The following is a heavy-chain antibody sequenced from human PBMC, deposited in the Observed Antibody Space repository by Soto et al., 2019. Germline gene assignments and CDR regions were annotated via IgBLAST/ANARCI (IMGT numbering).Heavy chain of an antibody. CDR2: ISHSGST. CDR3: ATRLSGGNYYGMGV. V-gene: IGHV4-34*01. CDR1: GGSFSGYY. D-gene: IGHD2-15*01. J-gene: IGHJ6*02. Sequence: QVQLQQWGAGLLKPSETLSLTCAVYGGSFSGYYWIWIRQPPGKGLEWIGEISHSGSTNYNPSLKSRVTILVDTSKNQFSLKLTSVTAADTAVYYCATRLSGGNYYGMGVWGQGTTVTVSS.